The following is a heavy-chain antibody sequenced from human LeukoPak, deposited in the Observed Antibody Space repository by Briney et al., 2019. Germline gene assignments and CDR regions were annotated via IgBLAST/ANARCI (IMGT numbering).Heavy chain of an antibody. J-gene: IGHJ3*02. D-gene: IGHD1-14*01. CDR3: GVTRRGRTPQGAFGI. CDR1: GFTFSNAW. Sequence: PGGSLRLSCAASGFTFSNAWMSWVRQAPGQGLEWVSSISSSSSYIYYADSVKGRFTISRDNAKNSLYLQMNSLRAEDTAVYYCGVTRRGRTPQGAFGIWGQGTMVTVSS. V-gene: IGHV3-21*01. CDR2: ISSSSSYI.